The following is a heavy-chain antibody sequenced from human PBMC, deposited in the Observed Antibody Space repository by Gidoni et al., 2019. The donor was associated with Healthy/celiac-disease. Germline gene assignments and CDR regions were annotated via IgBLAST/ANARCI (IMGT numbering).Heavy chain of an antibody. Sequence: QVQLQESGPGLVKPSETLSLTCTVSGASVNSGSYYWSWIRQPPGKGLEWIGYIYYSGSTKYNPSLKSRLTISVDTSKNQFSLKLSSVTAADSAVYYCARGYCISTSCYAGDYGVDVWGQGTTATVSS. CDR1: GASVNSGSYY. V-gene: IGHV4-61*01. D-gene: IGHD2-2*01. CDR3: ARGYCISTSCYAGDYGVDV. J-gene: IGHJ6*02. CDR2: IYYSGST.